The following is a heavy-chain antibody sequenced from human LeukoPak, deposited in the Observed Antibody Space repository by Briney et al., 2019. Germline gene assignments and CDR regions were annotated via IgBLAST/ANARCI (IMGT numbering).Heavy chain of an antibody. CDR1: GFTFTPFT. V-gene: IGHV3-23*01. J-gene: IGHJ4*02. CDR3: AKGGGWLYYFDY. Sequence: PGGSLRLSCAASGFTFTPFTMNWVRQAPGKGLEWVSGISGSDSSTYYADSVKGRFTISRDNSKNTVYLQMNSLRADDTAVYYCAKGGGWLYYFDYWGQGTLVTVSS. D-gene: IGHD5-12*01. CDR2: ISGSDSST.